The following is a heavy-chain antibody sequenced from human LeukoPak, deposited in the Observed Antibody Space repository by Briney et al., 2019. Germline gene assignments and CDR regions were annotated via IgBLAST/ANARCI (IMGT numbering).Heavy chain of an antibody. CDR1: GFTFSSYW. CDR2: IKSDGST. V-gene: IGHV3-74*01. CDR3: ATAPSEIGGYYPEYFRH. J-gene: IGHJ1*01. Sequence: GGSLRLSCATSGFTFSSYWMNWVRQAPGKGLVWVSRIKSDGSTNYADSVKGRFTISRDNAKNTLSLQMNSLRAEDTGVYYCATAPSEIGGYYPEYFRHWGQGTLVTVSS. D-gene: IGHD3-22*01.